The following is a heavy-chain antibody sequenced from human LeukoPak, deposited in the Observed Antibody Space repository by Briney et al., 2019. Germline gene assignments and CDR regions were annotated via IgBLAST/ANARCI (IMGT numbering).Heavy chain of an antibody. D-gene: IGHD3-16*01. V-gene: IGHV4-59*01. CDR1: GGSISSYY. CDR2: IYYSGSA. Sequence: SETLSLTCTVSGGSISSYYWSWIRQPPGKGLEWIGYIYYSGSANYNPSLKSRVTISIHTSKNQFSLKLSSVTAADTAVHYCVTVYSFGDYWGQGTLVTVSS. CDR3: VTVYSFGDY. J-gene: IGHJ4*02.